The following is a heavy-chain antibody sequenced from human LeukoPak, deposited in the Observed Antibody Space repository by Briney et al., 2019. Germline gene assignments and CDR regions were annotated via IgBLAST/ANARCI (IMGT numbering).Heavy chain of an antibody. J-gene: IGHJ4*02. Sequence: GGSLRLSCTASGFTFGDFVMSWVRQAPGKGLEWVGFIRSKAYGGTTEYAASVKGRFTISRDDSKSIAYLEMNSLKTEDTAGYYCTRGLRRSVNFDYWGQGTLVTVSS. D-gene: IGHD5-12*01. CDR2: IRSKAYGGTT. CDR1: GFTFGDFV. V-gene: IGHV3-49*04. CDR3: TRGLRRSVNFDY.